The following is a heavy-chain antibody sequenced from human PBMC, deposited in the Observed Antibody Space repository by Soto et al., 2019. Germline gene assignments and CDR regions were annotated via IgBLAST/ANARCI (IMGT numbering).Heavy chain of an antibody. CDR1: GYTVTSYD. J-gene: IGHJ4*02. CDR3: ARERSYGLDY. CDR2: MNPNSGNT. D-gene: IGHD5-18*01. Sequence: QVQLVQSGAEVKKPGASVKVSCKASGYTVTSYDITWVRPATGQGLEWMGWMNPNSGNTVYAQTFQGRVTMTRNTSISTAYMELSSLRSDDTAVYYCARERSYGLDYWGQGTLVTVSS. V-gene: IGHV1-8*01.